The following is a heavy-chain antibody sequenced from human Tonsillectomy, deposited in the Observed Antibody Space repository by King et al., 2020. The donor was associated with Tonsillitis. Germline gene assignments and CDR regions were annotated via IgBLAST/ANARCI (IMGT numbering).Heavy chain of an antibody. V-gene: IGHV4-39*01. J-gene: IGHJ4*02. CDR2: IYYSGSA. D-gene: IGHD2-21*02. CDR1: GGSISSSSCY. CDR3: VRTVRDYYFDY. Sequence: HLQLQESGPGLVKPSETLSLTCTVSGGSISSSSCYWGWIRQPPGKGLEWIGSIYYSGSAYYNPSLKSRVTISVDTSKNQFSLKLSSVTAADTAVYYCVRTVRDYYFDYCGQRTLVTVSS.